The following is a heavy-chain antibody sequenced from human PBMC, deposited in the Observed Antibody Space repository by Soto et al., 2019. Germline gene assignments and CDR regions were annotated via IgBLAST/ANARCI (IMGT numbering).Heavy chain of an antibody. CDR3: AREAPGNDFWSGSLSYFDY. CDR2: ISAYNGNT. CDR1: GYTFTSYG. Sequence: ASVKVSCKASGYTFTSYGISWVRQAPGQGLEWMGWISAYNGNTNYAQKLQGRVTMTTDTSTSTAYMELRSLRSDDTAVYYCAREAPGNDFWSGSLSYFDYWAREPWSPSPQ. J-gene: IGHJ4*02. D-gene: IGHD3-3*01. V-gene: IGHV1-18*01.